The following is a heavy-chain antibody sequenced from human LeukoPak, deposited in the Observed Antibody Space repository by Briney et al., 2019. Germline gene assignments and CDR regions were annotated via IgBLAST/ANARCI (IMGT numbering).Heavy chain of an antibody. CDR1: GYTFTSYY. Sequence: ASVKVSCKASGYTFTSYYMHWVRQAPGQGLEWMGIINPSGGSTSYAQKFQGRVTMTRDTSTSTAYMELSSLRSEDTAVYYCARDYYDTLTGPKYFQHWGQGTLVTVSS. V-gene: IGHV1-46*01. CDR3: ARDYYDTLTGPKYFQH. D-gene: IGHD3-9*01. J-gene: IGHJ1*01. CDR2: INPSGGST.